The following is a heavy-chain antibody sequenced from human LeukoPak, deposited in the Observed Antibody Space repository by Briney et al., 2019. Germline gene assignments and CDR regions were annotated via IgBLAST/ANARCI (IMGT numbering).Heavy chain of an antibody. CDR1: GYTFTSYD. Sequence: ASVKVSCKASGYTFTSYDINWVRQATGQGLEWMGWMNPNSGNTGYAQKFQGRVTMTRNTSISTAYMELSSLRSEDTAVYYCARGQKWGLPWPSAGLSYNWFDPWGQGTLVTVSS. CDR2: MNPNSGNT. D-gene: IGHD1-26*01. J-gene: IGHJ5*02. V-gene: IGHV1-8*01. CDR3: ARGQKWGLPWPSAGLSYNWFDP.